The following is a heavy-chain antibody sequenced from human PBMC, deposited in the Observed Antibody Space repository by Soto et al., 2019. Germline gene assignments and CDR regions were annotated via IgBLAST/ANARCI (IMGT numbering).Heavy chain of an antibody. CDR2: INAGNGNT. J-gene: IGHJ4*02. V-gene: IGHV1-3*05. CDR1: GYTFTNYA. D-gene: IGHD5-12*01. Sequence: QVQLVQSGAEEKKPGASVKVSCKASGYTFTNYATHWVRQAPGQRLEWMGWINAGNGNTKYSQKFQGRVTITSDTSASTAEMELSSLRSEDTAVYYCARVSGYYLPDYWGQGTLVTVSS. CDR3: ARVSGYYLPDY.